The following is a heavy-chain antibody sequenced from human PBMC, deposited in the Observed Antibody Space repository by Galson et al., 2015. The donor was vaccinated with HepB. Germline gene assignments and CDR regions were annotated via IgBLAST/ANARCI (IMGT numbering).Heavy chain of an antibody. CDR1: GGTFSSYA. Sequence: SVKVSCKTSGGTFSSYAISWVRQAPGQGLEWMGGIIPIFGTANYAQKFQGRVTITADESTSTAYMELSSLRSEDTAVYYCARLYDSSGYSERYFDYWGQGTLVTVSS. CDR3: ARLYDSSGYSERYFDY. CDR2: IIPIFGTA. D-gene: IGHD3-22*01. J-gene: IGHJ4*02. V-gene: IGHV1-69*13.